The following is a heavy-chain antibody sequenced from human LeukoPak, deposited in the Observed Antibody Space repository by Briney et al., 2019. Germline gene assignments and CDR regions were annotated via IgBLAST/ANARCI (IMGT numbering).Heavy chain of an antibody. V-gene: IGHV4-59*01. J-gene: IGHJ3*01. D-gene: IGHD4-11*01. CDR1: GDSISSYY. CDR3: ARVVYSHYWPEGMDV. Sequence: PSETLSLTCTVSGDSISSYYWSWIRQPPGKGLEWIGYIYNSETTNYNPSLESRVTISEDTSKNQFSLMLTSVTAADTAVYYCARVVYSHYWPEGMDVWGQGTMVTVSS. CDR2: IYNSETT.